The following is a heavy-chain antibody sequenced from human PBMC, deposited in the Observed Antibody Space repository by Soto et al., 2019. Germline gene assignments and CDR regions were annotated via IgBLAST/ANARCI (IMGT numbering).Heavy chain of an antibody. Sequence: EVQLVESGGGLVQPGGSPRLSCSASGFTFSSYAMHWVRQAPGKGLEYVSAISSNGGSTYYADSVKGRFTISRDNSKNTLYLQMSSLRAEDTAVYYCVKDSFRNIAVAGTTFDYWGQGTLVTVSS. J-gene: IGHJ4*02. V-gene: IGHV3-64D*06. CDR3: VKDSFRNIAVAGTTFDY. CDR2: ISSNGGST. CDR1: GFTFSSYA. D-gene: IGHD6-19*01.